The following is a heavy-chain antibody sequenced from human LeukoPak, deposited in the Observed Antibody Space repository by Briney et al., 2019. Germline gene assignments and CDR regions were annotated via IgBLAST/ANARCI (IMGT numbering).Heavy chain of an antibody. CDR2: ISGSGGDT. CDR1: GFTFSSYA. V-gene: IGHV3-23*01. J-gene: IGHJ5*02. CDR3: AKKVAGANNCFDP. Sequence: PGGSLRLSCAASGFTFSSYAMSWVHQAPGKGPEWVSVISGSGGDTYYAHSVKGRFTISRDNSKNTLYLQMNSLRAEDTAVYYCAKKVAGANNCFDPWGQGTLVTVSS. D-gene: IGHD6-19*01.